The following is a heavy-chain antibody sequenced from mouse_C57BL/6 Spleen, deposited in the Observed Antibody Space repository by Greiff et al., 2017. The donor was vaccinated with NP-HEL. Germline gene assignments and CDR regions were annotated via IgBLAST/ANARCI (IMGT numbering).Heavy chain of an antibody. V-gene: IGHV1-50*01. CDR2: IDPSDSYT. CDR1: GYTFTSYW. J-gene: IGHJ3*01. CDR3: ARTPYYSNSAWFAY. D-gene: IGHD2-5*01. Sequence: VQLQQPGAELVKPGASVKLSCKASGYTFTSYWMQWVKQRPGQGLEWIGEIDPSDSYTNYNQKFKGKATLTVDTSSSTAYMQLSSLTSEDSAVYYCARTPYYSNSAWFAYWGQGTLVTVSA.